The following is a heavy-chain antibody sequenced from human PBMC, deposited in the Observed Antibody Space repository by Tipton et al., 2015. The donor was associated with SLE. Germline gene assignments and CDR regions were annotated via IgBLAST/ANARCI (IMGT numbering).Heavy chain of an antibody. CDR1: GASISSGAIY. J-gene: IGHJ6*02. Sequence: TLSLTCSVSGASISSGAIYWSWFRHHPGKGLEWIGYISYSGGTYYNPTLKSRVTLSVDMSKNQFSLRLISVTAADTAVYYCARGCSSSTCEPFYFFGMDVWGQGTTVTVSS. CDR2: ISYSGGT. V-gene: IGHV4-31*03. D-gene: IGHD2-2*01. CDR3: ARGCSSSTCEPFYFFGMDV.